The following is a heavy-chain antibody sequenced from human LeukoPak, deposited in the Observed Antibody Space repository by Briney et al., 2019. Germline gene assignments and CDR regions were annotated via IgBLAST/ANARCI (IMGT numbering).Heavy chain of an antibody. CDR3: ARGGDPYYDFWDINTGDY. D-gene: IGHD3-3*01. CDR2: IKQDGSEK. V-gene: IGHV3-7*01. CDR1: GFTFSSYW. J-gene: IGHJ4*02. Sequence: GSLRLSCAASGFTFSSYWMSWVRQAPGKGLEWVANIKQDGSEKYYVDSVKGRFTISRDNAKNSLYLQMNSLRAEDTAVYYCARGGDPYYDFWDINTGDYWGQGTLVTVSS.